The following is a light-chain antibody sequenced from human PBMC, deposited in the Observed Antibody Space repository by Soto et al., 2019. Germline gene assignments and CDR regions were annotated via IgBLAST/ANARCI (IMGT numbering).Light chain of an antibody. CDR2: GAS. Sequence: EIVLTQSPGTLSLSPGERATLSCRASQSVSNNYLAWYQQKPGQAPRLPIYGASSRATGVPDRFSGSGSGTDFSLTISSLEPEDFAVYYCQQRSHWPRTFGQGTKVDI. J-gene: IGKJ1*01. CDR1: QSVSNNY. CDR3: QQRSHWPRT. V-gene: IGKV3D-20*02.